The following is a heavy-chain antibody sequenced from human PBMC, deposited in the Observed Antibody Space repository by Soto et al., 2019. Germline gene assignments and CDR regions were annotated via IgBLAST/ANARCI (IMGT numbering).Heavy chain of an antibody. Sequence: VASVKVSCKASGYTFTSYDINWVRQATGQGLEWMGWMNPNSGNTGYAQKFQGRVTMTRNTSISTAYMELSSLRSEDTAVYYCARGIGVRYYDILTGYYSAPNDAFDIWGQGTMVTVSS. CDR2: MNPNSGNT. J-gene: IGHJ3*02. CDR1: GYTFTSYD. D-gene: IGHD3-9*01. CDR3: ARGIGVRYYDILTGYYSAPNDAFDI. V-gene: IGHV1-8*01.